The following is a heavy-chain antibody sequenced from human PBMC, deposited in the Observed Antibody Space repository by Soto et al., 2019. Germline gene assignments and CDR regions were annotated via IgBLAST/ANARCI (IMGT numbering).Heavy chain of an antibody. CDR2: ISPYNGNT. Sequence: ASVKVSCKSSGYPFTHYGITWVRQAPGQGLEWMGWISPYNGNTNYGQTLKGRFTISRDSSKNTVSLEMTSLRAEDTAVYYCAKGGRQWLVTSDFNYWGQGALVTVSS. D-gene: IGHD6-19*01. J-gene: IGHJ4*02. CDR3: AKGGRQWLVTSDFNY. CDR1: GYPFTHYG. V-gene: IGHV1-18*01.